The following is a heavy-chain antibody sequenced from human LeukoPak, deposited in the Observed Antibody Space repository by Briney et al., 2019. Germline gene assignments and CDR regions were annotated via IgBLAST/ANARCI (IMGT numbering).Heavy chain of an antibody. Sequence: GRSLRLSCVASGFTFSSFGMHWVRQAPGKGLEWVAVIWSDGNSKYYADSVNGRFTISRDNSKNTLYLQMNSLRAEDTAVYYCARVLIFRIDGYNLGVYDMDAWGQGTTVTVSS. CDR1: GFTFSSFG. CDR2: IWSDGNSK. CDR3: ARVLIFRIDGYNLGVYDMDA. V-gene: IGHV3-33*01. J-gene: IGHJ6*02. D-gene: IGHD5-24*01.